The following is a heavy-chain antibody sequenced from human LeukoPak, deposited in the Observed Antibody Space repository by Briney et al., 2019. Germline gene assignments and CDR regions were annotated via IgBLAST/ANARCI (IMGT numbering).Heavy chain of an antibody. CDR2: ISGSGGST. Sequence: GGSLRLSCAASGFTFSSYAMSWVRQAPGKGLEWVSAISGSGGSTYYADSVKGRFTISRDNSKNTLYLQMNSLRAGDTAVYYCAKVPGSTLMIARRDFDYWGQGTLVTVSS. J-gene: IGHJ4*02. D-gene: IGHD3-22*01. V-gene: IGHV3-23*01. CDR1: GFTFSSYA. CDR3: AKVPGSTLMIARRDFDY.